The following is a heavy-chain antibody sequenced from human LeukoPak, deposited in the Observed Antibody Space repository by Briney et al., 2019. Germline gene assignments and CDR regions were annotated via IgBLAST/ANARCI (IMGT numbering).Heavy chain of an antibody. V-gene: IGHV3-66*01. CDR2: IYSVGTT. J-gene: IGHJ4*02. Sequence: GGSLRLSCAASGFTVSSNYMSWVRQAPGKGLEWVSVIYSVGTTNYADSVKGRFTISRDNSKNTVYLQMDSLRAEDTAVCYCARVTIFGVGLDYWGQGTLVTVSS. D-gene: IGHD3-3*01. CDR3: ARVTIFGVGLDY. CDR1: GFTVSSNY.